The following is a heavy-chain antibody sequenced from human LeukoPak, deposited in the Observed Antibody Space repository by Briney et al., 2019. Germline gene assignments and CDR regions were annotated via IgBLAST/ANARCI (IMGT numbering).Heavy chain of an antibody. D-gene: IGHD1-26*01. V-gene: IGHV1-46*01. CDR1: GYTFTSYY. Sequence: ASVKVSCRASGYTFTSYYMHWVRQAPGQGLEWMGIINPSGGSTSYAQKFQGRVTMTRDTSTSTVYMELGSLRSEDTAVYYCARERGLVGATPAWFDPWGQGTLVTVSS. J-gene: IGHJ5*02. CDR3: ARERGLVGATPAWFDP. CDR2: INPSGGST.